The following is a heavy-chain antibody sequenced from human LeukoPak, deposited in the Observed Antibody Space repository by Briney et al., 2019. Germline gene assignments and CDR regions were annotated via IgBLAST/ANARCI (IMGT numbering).Heavy chain of an antibody. Sequence: SETLSLTCAVYGGSFSGYYWSWIRQPPGKGLEWIGEINHSGSTNYNPSLKSRVTISVDTSKNQFSLKLSSVTAADTAVYYCARFRSIAAQRNWFDPWGQGTLVTVSS. CDR1: GGSFSGYY. CDR2: INHSGST. J-gene: IGHJ5*02. CDR3: ARFRSIAAQRNWFDP. V-gene: IGHV4-34*01. D-gene: IGHD6-6*01.